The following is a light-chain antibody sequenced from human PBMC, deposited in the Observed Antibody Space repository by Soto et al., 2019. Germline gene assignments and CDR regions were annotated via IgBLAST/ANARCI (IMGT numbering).Light chain of an antibody. Sequence: EIVLTQSPGTLSLFPGDRATLSCRASQRVSNSYLAWFQQKPGQAPRLLIYDASSRAAGVPDRVSGDGSGTDFTLTISALEPEDFALYFCQQYERPPFAFGQGTRLEI. V-gene: IGKV3-20*01. CDR2: DAS. CDR1: QRVSNSY. CDR3: QQYERPPFA. J-gene: IGKJ2*01.